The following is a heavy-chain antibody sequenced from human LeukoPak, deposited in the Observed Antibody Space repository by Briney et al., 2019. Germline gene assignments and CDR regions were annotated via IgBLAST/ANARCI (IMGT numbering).Heavy chain of an antibody. J-gene: IGHJ1*01. CDR3: ARAPSEIGGYYPEYFRH. CDR1: GLTFSDHW. Sequence: GGSLRLSCEGSGLTFSDHWMHWVRQAPGKGLVWVSRIKSDGSTNYADSVKGRFTISRDNAKNTVSLQMNSLRTEDTGVYYCARAPSEIGGYYPEYFRHWGQGTLVTVSS. CDR2: IKSDGST. D-gene: IGHD3-22*01. V-gene: IGHV3-74*01.